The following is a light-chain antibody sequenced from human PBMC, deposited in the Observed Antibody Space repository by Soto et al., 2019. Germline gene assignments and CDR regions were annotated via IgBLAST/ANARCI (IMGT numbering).Light chain of an antibody. CDR2: AAS. CDR3: QQLNSYPYT. V-gene: IGKV1-9*01. J-gene: IGKJ2*01. CDR1: QGINNY. Sequence: DIQLTQSPSFLSASVGDRVTITCRASQGINNYLAWYQQIPGKAPKLLIYAASTLQRGAPSRFSGSGSGTDFTLTISSPQPEDFATYYCQQLNSYPYTFGQGTKLEIK.